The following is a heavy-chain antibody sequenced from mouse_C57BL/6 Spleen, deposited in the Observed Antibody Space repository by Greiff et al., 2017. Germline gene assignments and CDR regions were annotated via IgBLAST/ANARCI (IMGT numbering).Heavy chain of an antibody. CDR1: GFTFTDYY. V-gene: IGHV7-3*01. Sequence: EVKLVESGGGLVQPGGSLSLSCAASGFTFTDYYMSWVRQPPGKALEWLGFIRNKANGYTTEYSASVKGRFTISRDNYQSILYLQMNALRAEDSATYYCARYRYYGSSYYFDYWGQGTTLTVSS. CDR2: IRNKANGYTT. CDR3: ARYRYYGSSYYFDY. D-gene: IGHD1-1*01. J-gene: IGHJ2*01.